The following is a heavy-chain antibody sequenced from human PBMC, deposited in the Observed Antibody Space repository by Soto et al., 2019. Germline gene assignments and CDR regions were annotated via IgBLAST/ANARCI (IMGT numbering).Heavy chain of an antibody. V-gene: IGHV4-34*01. CDR2: INHSGST. Sequence: SETLSLTCIVSNFSISSGYYWSWIRQPPGKGLEWIGEINHSGSTNYNPSLKSRVTISVDTSKNQFSLKLSSVTAADTAVYYCARVGVNSSGSYYYGMDVWGQGTTVTVSS. J-gene: IGHJ6*02. D-gene: IGHD6-19*01. CDR3: ARVGVNSSGSYYYGMDV. CDR1: NFSISSGYY.